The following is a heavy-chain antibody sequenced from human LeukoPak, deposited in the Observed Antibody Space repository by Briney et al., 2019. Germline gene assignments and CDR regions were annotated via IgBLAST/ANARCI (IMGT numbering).Heavy chain of an antibody. J-gene: IGHJ4*02. CDR1: GGSISSYY. V-gene: IGHV4-59*01. CDR2: IYYSGNT. D-gene: IGHD5-12*01. CDR3: ARSGGYVLYFDY. Sequence: SETLSLTCTVSGGSISSYYWSWIRQPPGKGLEWIGYIYYSGNTNYNPSLKSRVTISVDMSKNQFSLKLSSVTAADTAVYYCARSGGYVLYFDYWGQGTLVTVS.